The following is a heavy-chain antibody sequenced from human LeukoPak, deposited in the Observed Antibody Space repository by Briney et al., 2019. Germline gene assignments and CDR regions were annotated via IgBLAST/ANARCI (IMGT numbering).Heavy chain of an antibody. V-gene: IGHV3-11*01. J-gene: IGHJ4*02. D-gene: IGHD5-18*01. CDR2: IDSSGRAL. CDR1: GFTFSAHY. CDR3: TRDPDTSSKVDF. Sequence: GGSLRLSCAASGFTFSAHYMSWIRLAPGKGLEWVSYIDSSGRALYYADSVKGRFTISRDNAKNSLFLQMDSLRAEDTAVYFCTRDPDTSSKVDFWGQGTLVTVSS.